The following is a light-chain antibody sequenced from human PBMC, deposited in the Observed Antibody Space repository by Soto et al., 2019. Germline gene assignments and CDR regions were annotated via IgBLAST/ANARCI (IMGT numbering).Light chain of an antibody. Sequence: DIQMTQSPSSLSASVGDRVTITCRASQSISSYLNWYQQKPGKAPKLLIYAASSLQSGVPSRFSGSGSGTDFTLTISSLQPDDFATYYCQPSYSTPRTFGQGTEVEIK. V-gene: IGKV1-39*01. CDR2: AAS. CDR1: QSISSY. CDR3: QPSYSTPRT. J-gene: IGKJ1*01.